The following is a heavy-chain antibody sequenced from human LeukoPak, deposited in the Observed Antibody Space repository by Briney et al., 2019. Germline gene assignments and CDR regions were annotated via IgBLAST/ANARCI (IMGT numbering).Heavy chain of an antibody. Sequence: ASVTVSCMPSGYTFNTFDINWVRQAAGQGPEWMGWVNPYNDKTVYAPKFQGRVSISSNNSINTAYMEFSGLKSDDTAVYYCARGRRLRGVTSRPIYYYYYMDVWGGGTTVTVSS. V-gene: IGHV1-8*03. J-gene: IGHJ6*03. D-gene: IGHD3-10*01. CDR1: GYTFNTFD. CDR3: ARGRRLRGVTSRPIYYYYYMDV. CDR2: VNPYNDKT.